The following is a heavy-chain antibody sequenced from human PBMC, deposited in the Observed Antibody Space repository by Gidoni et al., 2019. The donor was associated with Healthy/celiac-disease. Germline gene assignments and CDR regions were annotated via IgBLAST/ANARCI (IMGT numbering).Heavy chain of an antibody. Sequence: GESGGGVVQPGRSLRLSCAASGFTFSSYGMHWVRQAPGKGLEWVAVISYDGSNKYYADSVKGRFTISRDNSKNTLYLQMNSLRAEDTAVYYCAKDFYDFWSGPADGMDVWGQGTTVTVSS. J-gene: IGHJ6*02. CDR3: AKDFYDFWSGPADGMDV. D-gene: IGHD3-3*01. CDR2: ISYDGSNK. V-gene: IGHV3-30*18. CDR1: GFTFSSYG.